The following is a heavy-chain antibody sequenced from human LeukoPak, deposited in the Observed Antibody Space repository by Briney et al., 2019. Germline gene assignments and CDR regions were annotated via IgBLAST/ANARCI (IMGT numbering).Heavy chain of an antibody. J-gene: IGHJ4*02. CDR2: ISDSGNT. V-gene: IGHV3-23*01. Sequence: PGGSLRLSCAASGFTFSSYAMSWVRQAPGKGLEWVSAISDSGNTYHSDSVTGRFTISRDSSNNTLFLQMNRLTPEDAAVYYCAKAPVTTCRGAYCYPFDYWGQGTLVTVSS. CDR3: AKAPVTTCRGAYCYPFDY. CDR1: GFTFSSYA. D-gene: IGHD2-21*01.